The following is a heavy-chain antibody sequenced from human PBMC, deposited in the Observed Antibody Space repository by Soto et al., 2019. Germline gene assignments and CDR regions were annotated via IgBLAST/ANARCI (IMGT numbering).Heavy chain of an antibody. D-gene: IGHD3-22*01. V-gene: IGHV4-61*01. CDR2: IYCSGST. CDR1: GGSVSSGSYY. J-gene: IGHJ1*01. CDR3: ARDRVESGYPEYFQH. Sequence: SETLSLTCTVSGGSVSSGSYYWSWIRQPPGKGLEWIGYIYCSGSTNYNPSLKSRVTISVGTSKNQFSLKLSSVTAADTAVYYCARDRVESGYPEYFQHWGQGTLVTVSS.